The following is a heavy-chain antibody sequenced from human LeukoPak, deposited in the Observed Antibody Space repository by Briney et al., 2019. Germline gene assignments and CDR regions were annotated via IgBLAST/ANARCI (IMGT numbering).Heavy chain of an antibody. Sequence: ASETLSLTCTVSGGSISSYYWSWIRQPAGKGLEWIGRIYTSGSTNYNPSLKSRVTMSVDTSKNQFSLKLSSVTAADTAVYYCARVGRTGPGSYYSYFDYWGQGTLVTVSS. CDR2: IYTSGST. D-gene: IGHD3-10*01. V-gene: IGHV4-4*07. J-gene: IGHJ4*02. CDR3: ARVGRTGPGSYYSYFDY. CDR1: GGSISSYY.